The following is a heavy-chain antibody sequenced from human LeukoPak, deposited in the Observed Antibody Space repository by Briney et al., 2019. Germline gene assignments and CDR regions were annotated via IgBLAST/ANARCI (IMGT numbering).Heavy chain of an antibody. CDR1: GFTFSSYG. Sequence: GRSLRLSCAASGFTFSSYGMHWVRQAPGKGLEWVAVTSYDGSNKNYADSVKGRFTISRDNSKNTLDLQMNSLRAEDTAVYYCAKDGYCSSTSCYPNHFDSWGQGTLVTVSS. CDR2: TSYDGSNK. V-gene: IGHV3-30*18. D-gene: IGHD2-2*03. CDR3: AKDGYCSSTSCYPNHFDS. J-gene: IGHJ4*02.